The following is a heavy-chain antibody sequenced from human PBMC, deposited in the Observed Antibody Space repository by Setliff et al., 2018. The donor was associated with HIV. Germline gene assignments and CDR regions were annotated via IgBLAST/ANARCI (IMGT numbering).Heavy chain of an antibody. CDR1: GYSFTTYY. CDR3: ATSDYGGDSGHFQH. D-gene: IGHD2-21*02. V-gene: IGHV5-51*01. J-gene: IGHJ1*01. CDR2: IHPGDSET. Sequence: LGESLKISCKGSGYSFTTYYIGWVRQMSGKGLEWMGIIHPGDSETRYSPSFQGQVTISADKSISTAYLQWSSLKASDTAIYYCATSDYGGDSGHFQHWGQGTLVTVS.